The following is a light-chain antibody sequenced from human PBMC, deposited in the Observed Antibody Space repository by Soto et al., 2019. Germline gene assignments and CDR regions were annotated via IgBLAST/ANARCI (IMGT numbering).Light chain of an antibody. V-gene: IGLV2-14*01. CDR3: SSYTSSSTLYV. Sequence: QSVLTQPASVSGSPGQSITISCTVTSSDVGGYNYVSWYQQHPGKAPKLMIYEVSNRPSGVSNRFSGSKSGNTASLTISGLPAEDEADYYCSSYTSSSTLYVFGTGTKVTVL. CDR1: SSDVGGYNY. CDR2: EVS. J-gene: IGLJ1*01.